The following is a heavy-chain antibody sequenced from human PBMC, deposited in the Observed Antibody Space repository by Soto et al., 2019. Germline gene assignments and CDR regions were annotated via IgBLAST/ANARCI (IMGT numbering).Heavy chain of an antibody. V-gene: IGHV1-18*01. Sequence: ASVKVSCKASGYTFTSYGISWVRQAPGQGLEWMGWISAYNGNTNYAQKHQGRVTMTRDTSTSTVYMELSSLRSEDTAVYYCARDGYLQLPYYYYFGMDVLGQGTTV. CDR2: ISAYNGNT. CDR1: GYTFTSYG. CDR3: ARDGYLQLPYYYYFGMDV. D-gene: IGHD5-18*01. J-gene: IGHJ6*02.